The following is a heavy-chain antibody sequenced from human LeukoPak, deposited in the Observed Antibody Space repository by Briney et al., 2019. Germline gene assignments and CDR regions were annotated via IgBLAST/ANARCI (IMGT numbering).Heavy chain of an antibody. D-gene: IGHD3-22*01. CDR3: ASGRDYYDSSGYYY. CDR2: ISGSGVST. J-gene: IGHJ4*02. V-gene: IGHV3-23*01. CDR1: GFTFSSYA. Sequence: GGSLRLSCAASGFTFSSYAMSWVRQAPGEGLEWVSGISGSGVSTYYADSVKGRFTISRDNSKNSLFLQMNSLRAEDTAVYYCASGRDYYDSSGYYYWGQGTLVTVSS.